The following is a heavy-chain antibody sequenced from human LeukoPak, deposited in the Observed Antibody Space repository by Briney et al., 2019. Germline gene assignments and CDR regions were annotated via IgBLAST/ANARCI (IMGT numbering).Heavy chain of an antibody. Sequence: GGSLRLSCVASGFTLKNAWMSWVRQAPGKGREWVGRIRSKTDGRTTDYAAPVKGRFTISRGDSKNTLYLQMNSLKTEDTAVYYCTTGTEQQWLSLDYWGQGTLVTVSS. J-gene: IGHJ4*02. D-gene: IGHD6-19*01. CDR3: TTGTEQQWLSLDY. CDR1: GFTLKNAW. CDR2: IRSKTDGRTT. V-gene: IGHV3-15*01.